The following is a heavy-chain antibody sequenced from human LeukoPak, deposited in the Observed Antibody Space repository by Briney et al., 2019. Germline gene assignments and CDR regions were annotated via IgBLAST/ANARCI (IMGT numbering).Heavy chain of an antibody. CDR3: ARDRGITMVRGGVFDY. V-gene: IGHV3-74*01. D-gene: IGHD3-10*01. Sequence: GGSLRPSCAASGFTFSSYWMHWVRQAPGKGLVWVSRINSDGSSTSYADSVKGRFTISRDNAKNTLYLQMNSLRAEDTAVYYCARDRGITMVRGGVFDYWGQGTLVTVSS. CDR2: INSDGSST. CDR1: GFTFSSYW. J-gene: IGHJ4*02.